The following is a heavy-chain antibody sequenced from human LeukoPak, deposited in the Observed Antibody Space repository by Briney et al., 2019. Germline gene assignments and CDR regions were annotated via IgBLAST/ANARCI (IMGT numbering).Heavy chain of an antibody. CDR3: ARDFGMATSDY. Sequence: ASVKVSCKASGYSFTNYGISWVRQAPGQGLEWMGWISGYNYSTHYAEKFQDRVTMTTDTSTNTAHMELKSLRFDDTAVYYCARDFGMATSDYWGQGTLVTVSS. D-gene: IGHD3-16*01. CDR1: GYSFTNYG. J-gene: IGHJ4*02. CDR2: ISGYNYST. V-gene: IGHV1-18*01.